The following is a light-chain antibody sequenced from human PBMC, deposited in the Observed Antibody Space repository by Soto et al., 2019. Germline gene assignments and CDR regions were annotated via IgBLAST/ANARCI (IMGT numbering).Light chain of an antibody. Sequence: QSALTQPASVSGSPGQSITISCTGTSSDVGGYNYVSWYQQQPGKAPKLMIYDVNNRPSGVSNRFSGSKSGNTASLTISGLQAEDEADYYCSSYTSSSTLVVFVGGTKLTVL. CDR1: SSDVGGYNY. J-gene: IGLJ2*01. CDR3: SSYTSSSTLVV. V-gene: IGLV2-14*01. CDR2: DVN.